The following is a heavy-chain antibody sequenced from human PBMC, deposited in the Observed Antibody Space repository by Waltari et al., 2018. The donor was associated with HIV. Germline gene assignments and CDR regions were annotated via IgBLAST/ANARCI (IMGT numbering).Heavy chain of an antibody. CDR2: IKQDGGEK. CDR3: ATSRTFDY. V-gene: IGHV3-7*01. J-gene: IGHJ4*02. D-gene: IGHD2-2*01. CDR1: GFTFSSYW. Sequence: EVQLVESGGGLVQPGGSLRLSCAASGFTFSSYWMSWVRQAPGKGLEWVANIKQDGGEKYYVESVKCRFAISRDNAQNSLYLQMNNLRAEDTAVYFCATSRTFDYWGQGTLVTVSS.